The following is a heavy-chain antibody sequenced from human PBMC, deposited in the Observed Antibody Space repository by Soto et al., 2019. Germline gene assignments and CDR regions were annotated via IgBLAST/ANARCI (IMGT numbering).Heavy chain of an antibody. J-gene: IGHJ5*02. CDR1: GGTFSSYT. V-gene: IGHV1-69*02. CDR2: IIPILGIA. CDR3: AFLTSSRSGFDP. Sequence: ASVKVSCKASGGTFSSYTISWVRQAPGQGLEWIGRIIPILGIANYAQKFQGRVTITADKSTSTAYMEPSSLRSEDTAVYYCAFLTSSRSGFDPWGQGTLVTVSS. D-gene: IGHD6-13*01.